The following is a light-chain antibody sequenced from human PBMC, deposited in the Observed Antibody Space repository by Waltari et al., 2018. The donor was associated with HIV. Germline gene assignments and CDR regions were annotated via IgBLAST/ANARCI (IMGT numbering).Light chain of an antibody. CDR2: SNN. CDR1: SSHIGSNT. V-gene: IGLV1-44*01. J-gene: IGLJ2*01. CDR3: AVWDDSLNGWV. Sequence: QSVLTQPPSTSGTPGQRVTISCSGRSSHIGSNTLNWYQQLPGTAPKLLIYSNNQRPSGVPDRFSGSKSGTSASLAISGLQSEDEADYYCAVWDDSLNGWVFGGGTKLTVL.